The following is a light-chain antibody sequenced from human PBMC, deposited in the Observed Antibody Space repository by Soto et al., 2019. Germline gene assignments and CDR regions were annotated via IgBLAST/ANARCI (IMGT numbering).Light chain of an antibody. CDR2: GAS. J-gene: IGKJ1*01. Sequence: EIVLTQSPGTLSLSPGEIATLSFSASQSVISNYLAWYQQKPGRAPTLLIYGASSRDTGIPDRFSGSGSGTDFPLTISRLEPEDFAVYYCQQYGGSMTFGQGTKVDIK. V-gene: IGKV3-20*01. CDR1: QSVISNY. CDR3: QQYGGSMT.